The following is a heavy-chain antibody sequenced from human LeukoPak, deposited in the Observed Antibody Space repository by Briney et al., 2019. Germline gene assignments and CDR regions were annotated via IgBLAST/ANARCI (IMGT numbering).Heavy chain of an antibody. Sequence: SETLSLTCAVSGGSISSSNWWSWVRQPPGEGLEWIGEIYHSGSTNYNPSLKSRVTISVDTSKNQFPLRLSSVTAADTAVYYCASKSSDHGELRFDYWGQGTLVTVSS. V-gene: IGHV4-4*02. J-gene: IGHJ4*02. CDR2: IYHSGST. CDR1: GGSISSSNW. CDR3: ASKSSDHGELRFDY. D-gene: IGHD4-17*01.